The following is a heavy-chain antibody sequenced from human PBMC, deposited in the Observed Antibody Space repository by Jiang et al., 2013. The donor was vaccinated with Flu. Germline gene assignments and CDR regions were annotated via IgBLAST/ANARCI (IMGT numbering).Heavy chain of an antibody. D-gene: IGHD6-13*01. CDR1: GGSISSGDYY. V-gene: IGHV4-30-4*01. Sequence: GSGLVKPSQTLSLTCTVSGGSISSGDYYWSWIRQPPGKGLEWIGYIYYSGSTYYNPSLKSRVTISVDTSKNQFSLKLSSVTAADTAVYYCAGSSWYNYWFDPWGQGTLVTVSS. CDR2: IYYSGST. CDR3: AGSSWYNYWFDP. J-gene: IGHJ5*02.